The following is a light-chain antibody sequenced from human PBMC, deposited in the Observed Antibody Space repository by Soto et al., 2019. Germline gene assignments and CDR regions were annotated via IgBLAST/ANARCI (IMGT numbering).Light chain of an antibody. Sequence: DIQLTQSPPSLSASVGDTVTITCRASQSVSTYLNWYQQRPGKAPSLLIYSAISLQSGVPSRFSGSGSGTDFTLTIRNLQPEDFAIYYCQHTFRSPRRFGQGTKLDIK. CDR1: QSVSTY. J-gene: IGKJ1*01. V-gene: IGKV1-39*01. CDR2: SAI. CDR3: QHTFRSPRR.